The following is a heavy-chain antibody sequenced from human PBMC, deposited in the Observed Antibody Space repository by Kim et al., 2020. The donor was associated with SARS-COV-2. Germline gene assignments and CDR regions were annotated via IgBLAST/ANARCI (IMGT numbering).Heavy chain of an antibody. V-gene: IGHV3-33*01. D-gene: IGHD3-3*01. CDR2: IWYDGSNK. Sequence: GGSLRLSCAASGFTFSSYGMHWVRQAPGKGLEWVAVIWYDGSNKYYADSVKGRFTISRDNSKNTLYLQMNSLRAEDTAVYYCARDGTPFGVVPLGPYYYYYGMDVWGQGTTVTVSS. CDR3: ARDGTPFGVVPLGPYYYYYGMDV. CDR1: GFTFSSYG. J-gene: IGHJ6*02.